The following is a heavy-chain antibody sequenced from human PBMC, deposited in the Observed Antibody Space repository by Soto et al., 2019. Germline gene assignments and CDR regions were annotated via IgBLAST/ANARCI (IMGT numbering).Heavy chain of an antibody. Sequence: QVHLVQSGAEVKKPGSSVKVSCKAAGGTFSTYTLIWVRQAPGQGLEWMGRIIPMLTVTNSAQKFQGRVTLSADKSTNTAFMELTSLRSDDTAVYYCSIGSWSAETFDVWGQGTRVTVSS. J-gene: IGHJ3*01. CDR1: GGTFSTYT. D-gene: IGHD2-2*01. CDR2: IIPMLTVT. V-gene: IGHV1-69*02. CDR3: SIGSWSAETFDV.